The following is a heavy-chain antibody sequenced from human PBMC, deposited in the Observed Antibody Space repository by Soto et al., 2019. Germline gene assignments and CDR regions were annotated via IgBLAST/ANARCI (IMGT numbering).Heavy chain of an antibody. CDR3: ARAYGDPWAIYYYGMDV. D-gene: IGHD4-17*01. V-gene: IGHV1-8*01. Sequence: GASVKVSCKASGYTFTSYDINWVRQATGQGLEWMGWMNPNSGNTGYAQKFQGRVTMTRNTSISTAYMELSSLRSEDTAVYYCARAYGDPWAIYYYGMDVWGQGTTVTVSS. CDR2: MNPNSGNT. CDR1: GYTFTSYD. J-gene: IGHJ6*02.